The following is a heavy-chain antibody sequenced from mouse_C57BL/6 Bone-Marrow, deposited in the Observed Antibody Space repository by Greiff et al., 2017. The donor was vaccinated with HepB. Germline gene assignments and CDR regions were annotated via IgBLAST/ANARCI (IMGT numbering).Heavy chain of an antibody. CDR3: TRLAY. CDR1: GYTFTDYE. V-gene: IGHV1-15*01. CDR2: IDPETGGT. Sequence: QVQLQQPGAELVKPGASVKLSCKASGYTFTDYEMHWVKQTPVHGLEWIGAIDPETGGTAYNQKFKGKAILTADKSSSTAYMELRSLTSEDSAVYYCTRLAYWGQGTLVTVSA. J-gene: IGHJ3*01.